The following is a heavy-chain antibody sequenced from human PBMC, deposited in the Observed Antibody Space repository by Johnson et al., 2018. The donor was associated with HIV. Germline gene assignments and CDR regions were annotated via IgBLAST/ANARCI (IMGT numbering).Heavy chain of an antibody. CDR3: ARYPIRDDAFDV. CDR2: IKQDGTES. D-gene: IGHD5-12*01. CDR1: GFTFSSYD. J-gene: IGHJ3*01. V-gene: IGHV3-7*01. Sequence: EQLVESGGGLVQPGGSLRLSCSASGFTFSSYDMHWVRQAPGMGLEWVANIKQDGTESYYVDSVKGRFTISRDNAKNSLYLQMNSLRVEDTAVDYCARYPIRDDAFDVWGQGTMVTVSS.